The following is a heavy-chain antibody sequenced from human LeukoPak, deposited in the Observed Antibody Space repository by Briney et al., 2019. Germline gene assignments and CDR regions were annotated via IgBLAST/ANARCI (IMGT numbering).Heavy chain of an antibody. Sequence: ASVKVSCKASGYTFTTHEISWVRQAPGQGPEWMGLISGNNGNTHYAQKFQGRVTMTTETSTSTAYMELKSLRSDDTAVYYSARLYDFWSGYYPHFDYWGQGTLVTVSS. J-gene: IGHJ4*02. CDR2: ISGNNGNT. CDR1: GYTFTTHE. V-gene: IGHV1-18*01. D-gene: IGHD3-3*01. CDR3: ARLYDFWSGYYPHFDY.